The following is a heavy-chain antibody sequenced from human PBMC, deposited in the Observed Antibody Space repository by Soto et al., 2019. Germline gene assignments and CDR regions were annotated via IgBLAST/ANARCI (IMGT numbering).Heavy chain of an antibody. Sequence: LTCAVYGGSFSGYYWSWIRQPPGKGLEWIGEINHSGSTNYNPSLKSRVTISVDTSKNQFSLKLSSVTAADTAVYYCARGPVLRFLEWLSPYYGMDVWVQGTTVTVSS. CDR1: GGSFSGYY. J-gene: IGHJ6*02. D-gene: IGHD3-3*01. V-gene: IGHV4-34*01. CDR3: ARGPVLRFLEWLSPYYGMDV. CDR2: INHSGST.